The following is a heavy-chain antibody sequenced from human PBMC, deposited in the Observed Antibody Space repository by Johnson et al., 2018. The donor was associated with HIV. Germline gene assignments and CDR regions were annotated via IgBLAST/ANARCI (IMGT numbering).Heavy chain of an antibody. D-gene: IGHD1-26*01. CDR1: GFTFNTYG. CDR2: IRYDGSNK. Sequence: VQLVESGGGVVQPGGSLRLSCTASGFTFNTYGMHWVRQAPGKGLEWVAFIRYDGSNKYYVDSVKGRFTIPRDNSKNTLYLQMKSLRAEDTAVYYCAKESKWESRTPHDFDIWGQGTMVTGSS. J-gene: IGHJ3*02. V-gene: IGHV3-30*02. CDR3: AKESKWESRTPHDFDI.